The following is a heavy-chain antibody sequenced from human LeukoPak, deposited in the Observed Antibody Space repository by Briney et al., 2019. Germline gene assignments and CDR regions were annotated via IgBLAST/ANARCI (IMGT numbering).Heavy chain of an antibody. V-gene: IGHV3-11*04. CDR2: ISSSGSTK. Sequence: PGGSLRLSCAASGFTFRVYSMSWVHQAPGKGLEWVSYISSSGSTKYYADSVKGRFTISRDNAKNSLYLQMNSLRAEDTAVYYCASRVGATIDCGMDVWGQGTTVTVSS. J-gene: IGHJ6*02. D-gene: IGHD1-26*01. CDR1: GFTFRVYS. CDR3: ASRVGATIDCGMDV.